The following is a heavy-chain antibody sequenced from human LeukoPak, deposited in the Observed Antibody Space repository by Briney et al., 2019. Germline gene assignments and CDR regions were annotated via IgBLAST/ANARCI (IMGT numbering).Heavy chain of an antibody. Sequence: PSETLSLTCAVSGYSISSGYYWGWIRQPPGKGLEWIGSIYHSGSTYYNPSLKRRVTISVDTSKNQFSLKLSSVTAADTAVYYCARSPERWLQLLIDYWGQGTLVTVSS. CDR1: GYSISSGYY. CDR2: IYHSGST. D-gene: IGHD5-24*01. J-gene: IGHJ4*02. CDR3: ARSPERWLQLLIDY. V-gene: IGHV4-38-2*01.